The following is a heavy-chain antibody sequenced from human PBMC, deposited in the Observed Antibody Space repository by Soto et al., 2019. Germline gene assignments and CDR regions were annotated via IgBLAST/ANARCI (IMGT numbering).Heavy chain of an antibody. CDR1: GYIFAHYG. CDR2: ISAYNGDT. CDR3: TRDKFEGIYYDSTGYYNWFDP. Sequence: ASVKVSCKASGYIFAHYGISWVRQAPGQGLEWMGWISAYNGDTHYAQSLQGRVTMTTDTSTSTAYMVLRSLRSDDTAVYYCTRDKFEGIYYDSTGYYNWFDPWGQGTLVTVSS. V-gene: IGHV1-18*01. D-gene: IGHD3-22*01. J-gene: IGHJ5*02.